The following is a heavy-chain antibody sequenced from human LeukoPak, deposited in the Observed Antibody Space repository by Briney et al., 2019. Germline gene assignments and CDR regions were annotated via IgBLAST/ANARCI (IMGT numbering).Heavy chain of an antibody. CDR3: ARDSGTTGEVKFDP. CDR1: GGSISRYY. V-gene: IGHV4-4*07. J-gene: IGHJ5*02. Sequence: SETLSLTCTVSGGSISRYYWSWIRQPAGKGLQWIGRIYGSGSTTYNPSLKSRLTMSVDTSKSQFSLKLSSMTAADTAIYYCARDSGTTGEVKFDPWGQGILVTVSS. D-gene: IGHD3-10*01. CDR2: IYGSGST.